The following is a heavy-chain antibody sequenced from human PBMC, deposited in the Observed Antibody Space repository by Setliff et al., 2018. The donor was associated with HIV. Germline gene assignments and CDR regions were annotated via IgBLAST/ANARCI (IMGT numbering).Heavy chain of an antibody. CDR1: GFTFSSYS. Sequence: GESLRLSCAASGFTFSSYSMNWVRQAPGKGLEWVSCISSSSSTIYYADSVKGRFTISRDNAKNSLYLQMNSLRAEDTAVYYCAGNGVTGYYYYYMDVWGKGTTVTVSS. J-gene: IGHJ6*03. V-gene: IGHV3-48*01. CDR2: ISSSSSTI. CDR3: AGNGVTGYYYYYMDV. D-gene: IGHD2-21*02.